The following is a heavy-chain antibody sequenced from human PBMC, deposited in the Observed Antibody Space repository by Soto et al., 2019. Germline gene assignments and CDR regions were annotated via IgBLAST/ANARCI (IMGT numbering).Heavy chain of an antibody. V-gene: IGHV4-30-2*01. J-gene: IGHJ4*02. D-gene: IGHD3-10*01. CDR3: ARENNVLPGGYFDY. Sequence: QLQLQESGSGLVKPSQTLSLTCAVSGGSISSGGYSWSWIRQTPGKGLEWIGYIYHSGSTYYNPSLKSRVTISVDRSKNQFSLKLSSVTAADTAVYYCARENNVLPGGYFDYWGQGTLVTVSS. CDR1: GGSISSGGYS. CDR2: IYHSGST.